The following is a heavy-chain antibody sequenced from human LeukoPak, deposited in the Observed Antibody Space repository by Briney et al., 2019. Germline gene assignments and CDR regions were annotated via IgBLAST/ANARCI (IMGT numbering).Heavy chain of an antibody. J-gene: IGHJ4*02. D-gene: IGHD3-3*01. CDR1: GFTFSSYG. V-gene: IGHV3-48*01. CDR2: ISSSSSTI. Sequence: PGGSLRLSCAASGFTFSSYGMTWVRQAPGKGLEWVSYISSSSSTIYYADSVKGRFTISRDNAKNSLYLQMNSLRAEDTAVYYCARWGRWSAQVRYFDYWGQGTLVTVSP. CDR3: ARWGRWSAQVRYFDY.